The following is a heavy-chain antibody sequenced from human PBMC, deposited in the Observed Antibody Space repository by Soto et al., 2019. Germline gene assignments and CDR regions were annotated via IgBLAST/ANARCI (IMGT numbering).Heavy chain of an antibody. D-gene: IGHD4-4*01. V-gene: IGHV4-59*01. J-gene: IGHJ6*02. CDR1: GGSISSYY. CDR3: ARDRHLYSNSYYYYYGMDV. Sequence: SETLSLTCTVSGGSISSYYWSWIRQPPGKGLEWIGYIYHSGSTNYNPSLKSRVTISVDTSKNQLSLKLSSVTAADTAVYYCARDRHLYSNSYYYYYGMDVWGQGTTVTVSS. CDR2: IYHSGST.